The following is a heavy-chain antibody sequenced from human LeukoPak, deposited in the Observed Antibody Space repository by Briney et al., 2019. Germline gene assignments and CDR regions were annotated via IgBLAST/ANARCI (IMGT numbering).Heavy chain of an antibody. CDR2: INHSGST. V-gene: IGHV4-34*01. J-gene: IGHJ5*02. CDR1: GVSFSGYY. Sequence: SETLSLTCAVYGVSFSGYYWSWIRQPPGKGLEWIGEINHSGSTNYNPSLKSRVTISVDTSKNQFSLKLSSVTAADTAVYYCARGPVVYCSSTSCLYNWFDPWGQGTLVTVSS. D-gene: IGHD2-2*01. CDR3: ARGPVVYCSSTSCLYNWFDP.